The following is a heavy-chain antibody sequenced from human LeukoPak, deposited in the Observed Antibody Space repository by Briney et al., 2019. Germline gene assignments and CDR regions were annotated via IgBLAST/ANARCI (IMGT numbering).Heavy chain of an antibody. Sequence: SETLSLTCTVSGGSISSYYWSWIRQPPGKGLEWIGYIYYSGSTNYNPSLKSRVTISVDTSKNQFSLKLSSVTAADTAVYYCARQRLWFGEFSNWFDPWGQGTLVTVSS. V-gene: IGHV4-59*08. D-gene: IGHD3-10*01. CDR3: ARQRLWFGEFSNWFDP. CDR1: GGSISSYY. J-gene: IGHJ5*02. CDR2: IYYSGST.